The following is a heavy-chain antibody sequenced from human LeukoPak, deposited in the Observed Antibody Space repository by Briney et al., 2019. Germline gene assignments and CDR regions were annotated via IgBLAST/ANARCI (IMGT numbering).Heavy chain of an antibody. CDR3: ARGMEPYYYMDV. D-gene: IGHD1-26*01. V-gene: IGHV1-2*02. CDR1: GFGFSDYS. Sequence: DTVKPSCETSGFGFSDYSIYWIRQAPGQGLEWVGWINPNSGDTDYAQQFQGGVTMTRHTSTSTAYMELGRLRSDDTAVYYWARGMEPYYYMDVWGKGTTVTVSS. CDR2: INPNSGDT. J-gene: IGHJ6*03.